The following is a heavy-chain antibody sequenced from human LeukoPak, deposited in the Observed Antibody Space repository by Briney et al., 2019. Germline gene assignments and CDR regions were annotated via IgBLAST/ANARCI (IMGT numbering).Heavy chain of an antibody. CDR1: GFTFSRYW. Sequence: GGSLRLSCAASGFTFSRYWMHWVRQAPGEGLVWVSRMNSDGSTTNYADSVKGRFIISRDNSKNTLYLQMNSLRAEDTAVYYCAKAGIAVPATPEYCGQGTQVTVSS. J-gene: IGHJ4*02. CDR3: AKAGIAVPATPEY. CDR2: MNSDGSTT. D-gene: IGHD6-13*01. V-gene: IGHV3-74*01.